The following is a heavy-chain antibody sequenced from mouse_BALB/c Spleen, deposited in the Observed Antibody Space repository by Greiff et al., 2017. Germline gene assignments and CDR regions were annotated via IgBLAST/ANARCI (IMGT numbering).Heavy chain of an antibody. CDR2: ISSGSSTI. CDR3: ARSGVTTAWYFDV. Sequence: EVMLVESGGGLVQPGGSRKLSCAASGFTFSSFGMHWVRQAPEKGLEWVAYISSGSSTIYYADTVKGRFTISRDNPKNTLFLQMTSLRSEDTAMYYCARSGVTTAWYFDVWGAGTTVTVSS. D-gene: IGHD1-2*01. V-gene: IGHV5-17*02. J-gene: IGHJ1*01. CDR1: GFTFSSFG.